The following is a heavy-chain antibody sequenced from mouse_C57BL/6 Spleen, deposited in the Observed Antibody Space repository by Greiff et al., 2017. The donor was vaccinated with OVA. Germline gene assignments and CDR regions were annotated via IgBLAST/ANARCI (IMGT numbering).Heavy chain of an antibody. D-gene: IGHD1-1*01. J-gene: IGHJ1*03. CDR3: ARGDYAYWYFDV. Sequence: EVQRVESGGGLVKPGGSLKLSCAASGFTFSDYGMHWVRQAPEKGLEWVAYISSGSSTIYYADTVKGRFTISRDTAKNTLFLQMTSLRSEDTAMYYCARGDYAYWYFDVWGTGTTVTVSS. CDR2: ISSGSSTI. CDR1: GFTFSDYG. V-gene: IGHV5-17*01.